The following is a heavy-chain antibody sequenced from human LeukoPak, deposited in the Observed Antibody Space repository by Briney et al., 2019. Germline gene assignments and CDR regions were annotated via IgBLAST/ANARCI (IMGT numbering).Heavy chain of an antibody. Sequence: GGSLRLSCAASGFPFSNYWMSWVRQAPGKGLEWVAHINKDGSEIYYVDSVKGRFTISRDNAKSSLSLQMNSLRVEDTAVYYCAIDKVTYWGQGILVTVSS. V-gene: IGHV3-7*01. CDR1: GFPFSNYW. CDR2: INKDGSEI. CDR3: AIDKVTY. J-gene: IGHJ4*02.